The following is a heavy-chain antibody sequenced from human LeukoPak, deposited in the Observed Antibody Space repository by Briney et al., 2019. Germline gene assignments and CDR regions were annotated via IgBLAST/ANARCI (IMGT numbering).Heavy chain of an antibody. Sequence: GGSLRLSCAASGMTFSNHWMHWVRQAPGKGLVWVSLIKTDGRTTIYADSVKGRFTISRDNGKSTLYLQMNSLRAEDTAIHYCTTGPSYGYEWWGQGTVVTVSS. CDR1: GMTFSNHW. J-gene: IGHJ4*02. CDR3: TTGPSYGYEW. V-gene: IGHV3-74*01. D-gene: IGHD3-16*01. CDR2: IKTDGRTT.